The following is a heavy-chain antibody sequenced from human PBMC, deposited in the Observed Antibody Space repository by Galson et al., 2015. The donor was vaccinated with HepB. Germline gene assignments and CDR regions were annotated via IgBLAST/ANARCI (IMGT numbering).Heavy chain of an antibody. Sequence: SVKVSCKASGYTFTGYYMHWVRQAPGQGLEWMGWINPNSGGTNYAQKFQGWVTMTRDTSISTAYMELSRLRSDDTAVYYCARGPAAMSNWFDPWGQGTLVTVSS. CDR1: GYTFTGYY. J-gene: IGHJ5*02. D-gene: IGHD2-2*01. CDR2: INPNSGGT. V-gene: IGHV1-2*04. CDR3: ARGPAAMSNWFDP.